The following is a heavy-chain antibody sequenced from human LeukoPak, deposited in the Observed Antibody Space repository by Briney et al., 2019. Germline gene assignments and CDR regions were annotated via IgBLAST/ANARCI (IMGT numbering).Heavy chain of an antibody. CDR2: IIPILGIA. V-gene: IGHV1-69*04. CDR1: GGTFSSYA. D-gene: IGHD7-27*01. CDR3: ARVKSELGTWYFDL. J-gene: IGHJ2*01. Sequence: ASVKVSCKASGGTFSSYAISWVRQAPGQGLEWMGRIIPILGIANYAQKFQGRVTITADKSTSTAYMELSSLRSEDTAVYYCARVKSELGTWYFDLWGRGTLVTVSS.